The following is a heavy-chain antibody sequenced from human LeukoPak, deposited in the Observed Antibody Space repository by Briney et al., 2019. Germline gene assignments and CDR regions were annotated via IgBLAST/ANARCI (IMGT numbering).Heavy chain of an antibody. CDR1: GGSISSSSYY. Sequence: PSETLSLTCTVSGGSISSSSYYWGWIRQPPGKGLEWIGSIYYSGSTYYNPSLKSRVTISVDTSKNQFSLKLSSVTAADTAVYYCARYCSGGSCCLQGFDPWGQGTLVTVSS. J-gene: IGHJ5*02. CDR3: ARYCSGGSCCLQGFDP. CDR2: IYYSGST. D-gene: IGHD2-15*01. V-gene: IGHV4-39*01.